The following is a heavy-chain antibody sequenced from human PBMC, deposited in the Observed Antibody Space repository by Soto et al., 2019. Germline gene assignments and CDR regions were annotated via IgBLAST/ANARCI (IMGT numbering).Heavy chain of an antibody. CDR1: GFTFSSYS. CDR3: AKCMQVNWNYDAFHI. D-gene: IGHD1-7*01. V-gene: IGHV3-23*01. Sequence: GGSLRLSCTASGFTFSSYSMIWCRQAPGKGLEWVSHITASGGTTYYADSVKGRFTISRDSSRNTLYLQMNSLRAEDTALYYCAKCMQVNWNYDAFHIWGQGTMVTVSS. CDR2: ITASGGTT. J-gene: IGHJ3*02.